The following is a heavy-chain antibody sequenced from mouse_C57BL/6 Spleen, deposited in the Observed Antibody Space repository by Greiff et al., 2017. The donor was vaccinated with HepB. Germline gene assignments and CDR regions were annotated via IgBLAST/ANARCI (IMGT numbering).Heavy chain of an antibody. J-gene: IGHJ3*01. V-gene: IGHV5-4*03. CDR3: ARPNYYGSSLWFAY. CDR2: ISDGGSYT. D-gene: IGHD1-1*01. Sequence: EVKLVESGGGLVKPGGSLKLSCAASGFTFSSYAMSWVRQTPEKRLEWVATISDGGSYTYYPDNVKGRFTISRDNAKNNLYLQMSHLKSEDTAMYYCARPNYYGSSLWFAYWGQGTLVTVSA. CDR1: GFTFSSYA.